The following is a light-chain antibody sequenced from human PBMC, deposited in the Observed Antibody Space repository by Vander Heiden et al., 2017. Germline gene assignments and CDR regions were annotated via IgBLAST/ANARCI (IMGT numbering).Light chain of an antibody. CDR1: HTIGDW. CDR2: ATS. J-gene: IGKJ4*01. V-gene: IGKV1D-16*01. Sequence: DIQMTQSPSSLSASVGDRVDITCRASHTIGDWVAWYQQKPGMAPKPLIYATSTLESGVPSRFSGTASGTDVSLTISNLHPEDFATYYCQQYDTFPPTFGGGTKVEV. CDR3: QQYDTFPPT.